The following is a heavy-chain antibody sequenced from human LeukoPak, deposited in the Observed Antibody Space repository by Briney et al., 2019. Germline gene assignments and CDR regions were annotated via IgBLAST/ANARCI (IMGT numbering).Heavy chain of an antibody. D-gene: IGHD3-9*01. J-gene: IGHJ6*02. CDR2: ISSSSSYI. V-gene: IGHV3-21*01. CDR1: GFTFSSYG. CDR3: ARGHYDILTGGMDV. Sequence: GGSLRLSCAASGFTFSSYGMSWVRQAPGKGLEWVSSISSSSSYIYYADSVKGRFTISRDNAKNSLYLQMNSLRAEDTAVYYCARGHYDILTGGMDVWGQGTTVTVSS.